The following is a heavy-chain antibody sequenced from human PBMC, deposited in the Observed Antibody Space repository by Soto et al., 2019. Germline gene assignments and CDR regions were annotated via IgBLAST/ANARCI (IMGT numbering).Heavy chain of an antibody. V-gene: IGHV4-30-4*01. CDR2: IYYSGST. D-gene: IGHD3-10*01. CDR1: GGSISSGDYY. CDR3: ARAVLLWFGSPYYFDY. Sequence: SETLSLTCTVSGGSISSGDYYWSWIRQPPGKGLEWIGYIYYSGSTYYNPPLKSRVTISVDTSKNQFSLKLSSVTAADTAVYYCARAVLLWFGSPYYFDYWGQGTLVTVSS. J-gene: IGHJ4*02.